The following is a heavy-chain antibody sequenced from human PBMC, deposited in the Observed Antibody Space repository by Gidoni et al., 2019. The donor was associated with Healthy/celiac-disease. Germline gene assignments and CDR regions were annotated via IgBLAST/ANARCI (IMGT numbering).Heavy chain of an antibody. CDR3: ARAVTDADGGTRGAYQFDY. CDR2: ISSSISYI. CDR1: GVTISSYS. Sequence: EVQLVESGGGLVKTGGSLRRSCAASGVTISSYSMNWVRQSPGKGLEWVSSISSSISYISSADSVKGRFPLSRDNAKNSLSLQMHSLRAEDTAVYYCARAVTDADGGTRGAYQFDYWGQGPLVTVSS. J-gene: IGHJ4*02. D-gene: IGHD2-15*01. V-gene: IGHV3-21*01.